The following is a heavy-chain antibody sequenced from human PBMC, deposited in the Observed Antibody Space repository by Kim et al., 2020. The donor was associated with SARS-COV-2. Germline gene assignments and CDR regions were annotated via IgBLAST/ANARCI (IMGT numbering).Heavy chain of an antibody. CDR1: GFTFDDYA. D-gene: IGHD6-25*01. V-gene: IGHV3-9*01. CDR3: AKDTGAATLDAFDI. Sequence: GGSLRLSCAASGFTFDDYAMHWVRQAPGKGLEWVSGISWNSGSIGYADSVKGRFTISRDNAKNSLYLQMNSLRAEDTALYYCAKDTGAATLDAFDIWAKG. J-gene: IGHJ3*02. CDR2: ISWNSGSI.